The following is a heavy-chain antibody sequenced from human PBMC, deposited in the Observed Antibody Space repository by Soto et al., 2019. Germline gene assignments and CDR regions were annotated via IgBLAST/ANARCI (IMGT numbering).Heavy chain of an antibody. CDR1: GYTFTNYA. CDR3: ARDGAVAGNTNFDY. V-gene: IGHV1-3*01. J-gene: IGHJ4*02. D-gene: IGHD6-19*01. Sequence: QVRLVQSGAEVKKPGASVKVSCKASGYTFTNYAIHWVRQGPGQRLEWMGWINAGNGKTKYSQKFQGRVTISRDTSVSTTYMELSSLRSEDTAVYYCARDGAVAGNTNFDYWGQGTLVTVSS. CDR2: INAGNGKT.